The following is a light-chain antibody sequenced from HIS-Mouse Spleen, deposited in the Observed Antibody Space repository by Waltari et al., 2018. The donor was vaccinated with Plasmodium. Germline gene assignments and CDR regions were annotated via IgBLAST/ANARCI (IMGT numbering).Light chain of an antibody. J-gene: IGKJ2*01. CDR1: RSVLYTSNNNNY. Sequence: ILLPHSPAPLPFSLGERATITARSGRSVLYTSNNNNYLAWYQQKPGQPPKLLIYWASTRESGVPDRFSGSGSGTDFTLTISSLQAEDVAVYYCQQYYSTPYTFGQGTKLEIK. V-gene: IGKV4-1*01. CDR3: QQYYSTPYT. CDR2: WAS.